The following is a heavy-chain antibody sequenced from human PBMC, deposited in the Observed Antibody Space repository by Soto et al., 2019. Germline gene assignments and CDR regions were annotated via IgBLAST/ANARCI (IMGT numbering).Heavy chain of an antibody. CDR1: GDTFTFYS. D-gene: IGHD3-10*01. CDR2: INPILSMS. CDR3: ASSYGSGYRAFDY. J-gene: IGHJ4*02. V-gene: IGHV1-69*02. Sequence: QVQVVQSGAEVKRPGSSVKVSYKASGDTFTFYSINWVRQAPGLGLEWMGRINPILSMSNYAQRFQGRGTMTADKSTSTAYMELSSLRSEDTAIYYCASSYGSGYRAFDYWGQGALVTVSS.